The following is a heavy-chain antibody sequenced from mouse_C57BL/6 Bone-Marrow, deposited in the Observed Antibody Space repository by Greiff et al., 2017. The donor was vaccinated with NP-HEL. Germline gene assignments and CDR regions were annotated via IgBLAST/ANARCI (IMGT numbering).Heavy chain of an antibody. V-gene: IGHV1-18*01. Sequence: VHVKQSGPELVKPGASVKIPCKASGYTFTDYNMDWVKQSHGKSLEWIGDINPNNGGTIYNQKFKGKATLTVDKSSSTAYMELRSLTSEDTAVYYCARRDDDGYYLFAYWGQGTLVTVSA. CDR2: INPNNGGT. CDR3: ARRDDDGYYLFAY. J-gene: IGHJ3*01. D-gene: IGHD2-3*01. CDR1: GYTFTDYN.